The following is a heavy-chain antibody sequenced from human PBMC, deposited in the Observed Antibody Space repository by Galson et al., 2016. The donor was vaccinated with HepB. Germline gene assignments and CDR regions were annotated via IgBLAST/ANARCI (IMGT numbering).Heavy chain of an antibody. CDR3: AKDYRPYYYGSGRSPFDY. CDR2: ISGSGGST. D-gene: IGHD3-10*01. Sequence: SLRLSCAASGFTFSSYAMSWVRQAPGKGLEWVSAISGSGGSTYYADSVKGRFTISRDNSKNTLYPQMNSLRAEDTAVYYCAKDYRPYYYGSGRSPFDYWGQGTLVTVSS. V-gene: IGHV3-23*01. J-gene: IGHJ4*02. CDR1: GFTFSSYA.